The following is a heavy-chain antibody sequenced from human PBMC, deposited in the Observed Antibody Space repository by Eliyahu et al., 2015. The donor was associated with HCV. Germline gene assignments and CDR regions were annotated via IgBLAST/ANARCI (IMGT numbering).Heavy chain of an antibody. D-gene: IGHD3-10*01. Sequence: EWVSTISNSGGRTYYADSVKGRFTISRDNSKNTLFLQMSSLRAGDTAVYYCSKDQSYGSGDYFNYFGMDVWGQGTTVTVSS. J-gene: IGHJ6*02. CDR2: ISNSGGRT. CDR3: SKDQSYGSGDYFNYFGMDV. V-gene: IGHV3-23*01.